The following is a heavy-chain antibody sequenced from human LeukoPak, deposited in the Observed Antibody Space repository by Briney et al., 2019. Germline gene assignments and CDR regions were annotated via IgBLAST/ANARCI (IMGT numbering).Heavy chain of an antibody. CDR1: GGSISSGNYY. J-gene: IGHJ4*02. Sequence: SETLSLTCTVSGGSISSGNYYWSWIRQPPGKGLEWIGYIYYSGSTNYNPSLKSRVTISVDTSKNQFSLKLSSVTAADTAVYYCARSYYDFWSGYSLAYWGQGTLVTVSS. CDR2: IYYSGST. CDR3: ARSYYDFWSGYSLAY. D-gene: IGHD3-3*01. V-gene: IGHV4-61*01.